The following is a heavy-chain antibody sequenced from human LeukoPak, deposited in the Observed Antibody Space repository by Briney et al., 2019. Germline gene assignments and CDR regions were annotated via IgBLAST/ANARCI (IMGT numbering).Heavy chain of an antibody. CDR1: GFTFGNYA. CDR2: IYSGGST. J-gene: IGHJ3*02. V-gene: IGHV3-66*01. CDR3: AGRYCSSTSCYGGNAFDI. Sequence: GGSLRLSCAASGFTFGNYAMRWVRQAPGKGLEWVSVIYSGGSTYYADSVKGRFTISRDNSKNTLYLQMNSLRAEDTAVYYCAGRYCSSTSCYGGNAFDIWGQGTMVTVSS. D-gene: IGHD2-2*01.